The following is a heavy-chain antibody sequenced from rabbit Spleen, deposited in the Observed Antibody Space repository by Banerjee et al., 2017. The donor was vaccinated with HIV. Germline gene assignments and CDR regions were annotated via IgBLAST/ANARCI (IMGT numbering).Heavy chain of an antibody. CDR3: ARDTSSSFSSYGMDL. V-gene: IGHV1S40*01. J-gene: IGHJ6*01. D-gene: IGHD1-1*01. CDR2: INAVTGKA. Sequence: QQLEESAGGLVQPGGSLKLSCKASGFTLSSYYMNWVRQAPGKGLEWIACINAVTGKAVYASWVNGRFTISKTSSTTVSLQMTSLTAADTATYFCARDTSSSFSSYGMDLWGPGTLVTVS. CDR1: GFTLSSYY.